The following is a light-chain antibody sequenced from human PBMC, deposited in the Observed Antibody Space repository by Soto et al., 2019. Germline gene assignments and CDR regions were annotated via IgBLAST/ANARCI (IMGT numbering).Light chain of an antibody. CDR2: GAS. CDR3: QQYNNWPPWT. V-gene: IGKV3-15*01. J-gene: IGKJ1*01. CDR1: QSISSN. Sequence: EIVMTQSPATLSVSPGEGATLFCRASQSISSNLAWYQQKPGQAPRLLIYGASTRATGIPARFSGSGSGTEFTLTISSLQSEDFAFYYCQQYNNWPPWTFGQGTKVDIK.